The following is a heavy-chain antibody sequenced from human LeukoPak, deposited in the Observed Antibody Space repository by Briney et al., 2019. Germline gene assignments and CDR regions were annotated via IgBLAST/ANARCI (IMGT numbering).Heavy chain of an antibody. CDR1: GFTVFNYW. CDR3: AKDRAYPNDVFDV. D-gene: IGHD2-21*01. J-gene: IGHJ3*01. V-gene: IGHV3-23*01. Sequence: GGSLRLSCAASGFTVFNYWMSWVRQAPGKGLEWVSAISGSGGVTWYADSVKGRFSISRDTSKNTLFLQMNSLRADDTALYYCAKDRAYPNDVFDVWGQGTMVTVS. CDR2: ISGSGGVT.